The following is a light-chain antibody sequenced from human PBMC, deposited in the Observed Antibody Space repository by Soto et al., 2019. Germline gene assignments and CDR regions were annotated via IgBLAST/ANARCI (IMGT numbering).Light chain of an antibody. CDR2: GAS. J-gene: IGKJ5*01. Sequence: EIVLTQSPGTLSLSPGERATLSCRASQSVSSSYLAWYQQKPGQAPRLLIYGASGRATGIPDRFSGSVSGTDFTLTISRLEPDDFAVYYCQQYGSSPPDTCGQGTRLVIK. V-gene: IGKV3-20*01. CDR3: QQYGSSPPDT. CDR1: QSVSSSY.